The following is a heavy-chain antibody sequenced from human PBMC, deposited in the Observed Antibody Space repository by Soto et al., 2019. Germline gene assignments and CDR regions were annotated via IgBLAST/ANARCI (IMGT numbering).Heavy chain of an antibody. D-gene: IGHD3-9*01. CDR2: ISWNSGSI. V-gene: IGHV3-9*01. J-gene: IGHJ5*02. Sequence: DVQLVESGGGLVQPGRSLRLSCAASGFTFDDYAMHWVRQAPGKGLEWVSGISWNSGSIGYADSVKGRFTISRDNAKNSLYLQMNSLRAEDTALYYCAKGEHYDILTGYYSTWGQGTLVTVSS. CDR1: GFTFDDYA. CDR3: AKGEHYDILTGYYST.